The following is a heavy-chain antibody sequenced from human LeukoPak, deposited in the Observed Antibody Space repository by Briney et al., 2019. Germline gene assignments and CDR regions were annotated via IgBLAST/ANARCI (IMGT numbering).Heavy chain of an antibody. Sequence: SETLSLTCTVPGYSISSGYYWGWIRQPPGKGLEWIGSIYHSGSTYYNPSHKSRVTISVDTSKNQFSLKLSSMTAADTAVYYCALARGAIDYWGQGTLVTVSS. V-gene: IGHV4-38-2*02. CDR3: ALARGAIDY. D-gene: IGHD3-10*01. CDR2: IYHSGST. J-gene: IGHJ4*02. CDR1: GYSISSGYY.